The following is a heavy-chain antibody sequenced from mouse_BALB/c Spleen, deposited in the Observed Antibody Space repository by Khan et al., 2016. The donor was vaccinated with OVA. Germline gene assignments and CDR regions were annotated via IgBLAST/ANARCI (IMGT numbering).Heavy chain of an antibody. D-gene: IGHD1-1*01. CDR2: INPSTGYT. J-gene: IGHJ1*01. CDR3: ANYYGSSWYFDV. V-gene: IGHV1-7*01. CDR1: GYTFTSYW. Sequence: VQLRQSGAELAKPGASVKMSCKASGYTFTSYWMHWVKQRPGQGLEWIGYINPSTGYTEYNQKFKDKATLTADKSSSTAYMQLSSLTSEDSAVYYCANYYGSSWYFDVWGAGTTVTVTS.